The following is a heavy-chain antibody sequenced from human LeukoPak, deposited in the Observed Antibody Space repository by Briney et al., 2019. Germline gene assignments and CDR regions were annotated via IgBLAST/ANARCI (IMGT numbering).Heavy chain of an antibody. CDR3: IADVPGVTTDWRFDY. V-gene: IGHV3-15*01. J-gene: IGHJ4*02. CDR2: IKSKVDGGTV. Sequence: GGSLGLSCAASGFTFSGAWMTWVRQTPGKGLEWVGRIKSKVDGGTVDYAAPVKGRFTISRDDSTNMFYLHMNGLKTEDTAVYYCIADVPGVTTDWRFDYWGQGALVSVSS. D-gene: IGHD3-3*01. CDR1: GFTFSGAW.